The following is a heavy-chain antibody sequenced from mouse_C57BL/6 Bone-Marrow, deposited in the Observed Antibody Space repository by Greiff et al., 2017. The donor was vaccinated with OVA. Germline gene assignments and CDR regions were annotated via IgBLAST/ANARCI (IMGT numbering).Heavy chain of an antibody. Sequence: QVQLKESGAELVRPGASVTLSCKASGYTFTDYEMHWVKQTPVHGLEWIGAIDPETGGTAYNQKFKGKAILTADKSSSTAYMELRSLTSEDSAVYYCTRWDDPGDYWGQGTTLTVSS. V-gene: IGHV1-15*01. CDR3: TRWDDPGDY. J-gene: IGHJ2*01. CDR1: GYTFTDYE. CDR2: IDPETGGT. D-gene: IGHD2-3*01.